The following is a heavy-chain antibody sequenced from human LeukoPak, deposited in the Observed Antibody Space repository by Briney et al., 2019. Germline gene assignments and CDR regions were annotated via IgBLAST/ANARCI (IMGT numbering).Heavy chain of an antibody. CDR1: GFTFNNFA. V-gene: IGHV3-23*01. CDR2: ISGSGDST. J-gene: IGHJ4*02. CDR3: AKAFRYSSGWHHFDY. D-gene: IGHD6-19*01. Sequence: TGGSLRLSCSASGFTFNNFAMNWVRQAPGKGLEWVSAISGSGDSTYYADSVKGRFTISRDNSKNTLYLQMKSLRAEDTAVYYCAKAFRYSSGWHHFDYWGQGTLVTGSS.